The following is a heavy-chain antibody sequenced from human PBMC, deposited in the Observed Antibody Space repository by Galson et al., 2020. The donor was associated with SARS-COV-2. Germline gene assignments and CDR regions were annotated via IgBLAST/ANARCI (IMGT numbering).Heavy chain of an antibody. J-gene: IGHJ5*02. CDR1: GYSIRSGYY. Sequence: SETLSLTCTVSGYSIRSGYYWGWIRQPPGKGLEWIGSIYHSGSTYYNPSLKSRVTISVDTSKNQFSLKLSSVTAADTAVYYCARVGGSINWFDPWGQGTLVTVSS. D-gene: IGHD2-2*01. V-gene: IGHV4-38-2*02. CDR2: IYHSGST. CDR3: ARVGGSINWFDP.